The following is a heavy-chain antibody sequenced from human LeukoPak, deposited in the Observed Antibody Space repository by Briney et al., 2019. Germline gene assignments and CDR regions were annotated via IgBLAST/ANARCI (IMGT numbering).Heavy chain of an antibody. J-gene: IGHJ4*02. CDR1: GFTFGDYA. Sequence: PGGSLRLSCTASGFTFGDYAMSWVRKAPGKGLEWVGFIRSKAYGGTTEYAASVKGRFTISRDDSKSIAYLQMNSLKTEDTAVYYCTRDYDILTGYYNFDYWGQGTLVTVSS. D-gene: IGHD3-9*01. CDR3: TRDYDILTGYYNFDY. V-gene: IGHV3-49*04. CDR2: IRSKAYGGTT.